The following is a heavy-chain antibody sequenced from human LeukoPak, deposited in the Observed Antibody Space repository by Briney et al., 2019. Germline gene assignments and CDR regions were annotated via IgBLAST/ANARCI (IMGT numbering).Heavy chain of an antibody. D-gene: IGHD2-2*01. CDR2: ISAYNGNT. Sequence: VASVKVSCKASGYTFTSYGISWVRQAPGQGLEWMGWISAYNGNTNYAQKLQGRVTMTTDTSTSTAYTELRSLRSDDTAVYYCARVSAAPDHDAFEIWGQGTMVTVSS. V-gene: IGHV1-18*01. J-gene: IGHJ3*02. CDR3: ARVSAAPDHDAFEI. CDR1: GYTFTSYG.